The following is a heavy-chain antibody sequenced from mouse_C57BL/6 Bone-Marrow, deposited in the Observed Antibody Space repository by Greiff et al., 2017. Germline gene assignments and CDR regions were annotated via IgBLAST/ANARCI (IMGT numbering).Heavy chain of an antibody. Sequence: EVQLQQSGAELVRPGASVKLSCTASGFNIKDDYMHWVKQRPEQGLDWIGWIDPENGDTEYASKFQGKATITADTSSNTAYLQLSSLTSEDTAVYYCTTWGGSSLGYAMDYWGQGTSVTVSS. J-gene: IGHJ4*01. CDR2: IDPENGDT. D-gene: IGHD1-1*01. CDR1: GFNIKDDY. CDR3: TTWGGSSLGYAMDY. V-gene: IGHV14-4*01.